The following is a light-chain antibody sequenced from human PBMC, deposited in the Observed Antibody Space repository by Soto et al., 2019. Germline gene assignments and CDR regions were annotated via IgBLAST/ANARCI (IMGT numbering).Light chain of an antibody. CDR1: QSVSSY. CDR3: QQYNSYST. V-gene: IGKV3-11*01. CDR2: DAS. J-gene: IGKJ1*01. Sequence: EIVLTPSPATLSLSPVERATLSCRASQSVSSYLAWYQQTPGQAPRLLIYDASNRATGIPARFSGSGSGTEFTLTISSLQPEEFATDDCQQYNSYSTVGQGTKVDIK.